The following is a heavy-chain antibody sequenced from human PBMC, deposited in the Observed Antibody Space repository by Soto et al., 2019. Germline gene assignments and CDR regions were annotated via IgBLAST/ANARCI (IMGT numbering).Heavy chain of an antibody. CDR1: GGSFGDYK. CDR3: ARGRTDVSMMVVVFIAESQYFEY. V-gene: IGHV4-34*01. D-gene: IGHD3-22*01. J-gene: IGHJ4*02. CDR2: ISQSGAT. Sequence: SETLSLTCAVHGGSFGDYKWSWIRQPPGKGLEWIGEISQSGATNYNPSFKSRVTISRDTSKSQFSLRLGSVTAADTAVYFCARGRTDVSMMVVVFIAESQYFEYWGQGTQVTVSS.